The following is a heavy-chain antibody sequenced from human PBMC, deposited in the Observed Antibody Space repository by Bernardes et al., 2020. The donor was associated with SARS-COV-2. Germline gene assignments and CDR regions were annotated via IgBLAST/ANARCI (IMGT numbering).Heavy chain of an antibody. CDR2: IRGKANSDAT. Sequence: GSIRLSSAASGFTLSGSALHWVRQASGQGLEWVGRIRGKANSDATAYGASVKGRFSISRDDSDNTAYLHMNSLKAEDTAVYFCTNGLDNWGQGTLVTVSS. J-gene: IGHJ4*02. V-gene: IGHV3-73*01. CDR3: TNGLDN. CDR1: GFTLSGSA.